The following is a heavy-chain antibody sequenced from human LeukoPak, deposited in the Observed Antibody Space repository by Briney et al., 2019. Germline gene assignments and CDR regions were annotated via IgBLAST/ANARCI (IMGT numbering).Heavy chain of an antibody. D-gene: IGHD5-24*01. Sequence: SETLSLTCAVYGGSFSDYYWSWLRQPPGKGLEWIGEINHSGSTNYNPSLKSRVTISVDTSKNQFSLKLTSVIAAHTAVYYCARGGDGYNVSSFDHWGQGTVVTVSS. CDR3: ARGGDGYNVSSFDH. V-gene: IGHV4-34*01. CDR1: GGSFSDYY. J-gene: IGHJ4*02. CDR2: INHSGST.